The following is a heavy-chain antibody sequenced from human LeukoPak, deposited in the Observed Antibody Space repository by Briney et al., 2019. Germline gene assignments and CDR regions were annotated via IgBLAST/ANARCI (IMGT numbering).Heavy chain of an antibody. J-gene: IGHJ4*02. D-gene: IGHD5-18*01. CDR2: IYYSGST. V-gene: IGHV4-59*01. CDR1: GGSISSYY. Sequence: SETLSLTCTVSGGSISSYYWSWIRQPPGKGLEWIGYIYYSGSTNYNPSLKSRVTISVDTSKNQFSLKLSSVTAVDTAVYYCARFGWADSYGSFDYWGQGTLVTVSS. CDR3: ARFGWADSYGSFDY.